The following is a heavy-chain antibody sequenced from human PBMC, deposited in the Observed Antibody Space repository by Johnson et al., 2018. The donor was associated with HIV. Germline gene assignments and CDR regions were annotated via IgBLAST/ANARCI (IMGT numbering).Heavy chain of an antibody. CDR3: ARVTHSYGYWGAFDI. J-gene: IGHJ3*02. CDR2: ISSTSSTI. Sequence: QVQLVESGGGLVKPGGSLRLSCAASGFTFRDYDMSWNRQAPGKGLEWISYISSTSSTIDYVDSVKGRFTVSRDNAKNSLYLQMNSLRAGDTAVYYCARVTHSYGYWGAFDIWGQGTMVTVSS. CDR1: GFTFRDYD. D-gene: IGHD5-18*01. V-gene: IGHV3-11*04.